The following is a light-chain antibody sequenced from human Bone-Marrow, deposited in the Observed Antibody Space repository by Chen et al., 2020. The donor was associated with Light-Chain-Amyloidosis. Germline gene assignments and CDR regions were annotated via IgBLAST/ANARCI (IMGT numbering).Light chain of an antibody. Sequence: QSVLTQPPSVSAAPGQKVTISCSGSSLNIGKNFVTWYRQVPGAAPKVVIFDNDKRPSGIPDRFSGSKSAASATLGITGLQTGDEADYYCGTWDNRRSAVIFGGGTRVTVL. J-gene: IGLJ6*01. CDR3: GTWDNRRSAVI. V-gene: IGLV1-51*01. CDR2: DND. CDR1: SLNIGKNF.